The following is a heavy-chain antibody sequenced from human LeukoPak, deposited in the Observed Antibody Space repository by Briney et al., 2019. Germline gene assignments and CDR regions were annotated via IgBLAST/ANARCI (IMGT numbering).Heavy chain of an antibody. J-gene: IGHJ4*02. Sequence: PGGSLRLSCAASGFTFSSAWMTWVRQAPGKGLEWVGRIKSKTDGWTIEYAAPVKGRFIISRDDSKNTVYVQMNSLKTEDTAMYYCTTYRFCTTTSCSSFDYWGQGTLVTVSS. CDR2: IKSKTDGWTI. CDR3: TTYRFCTTTSCSSFDY. CDR1: GFTFSSAW. D-gene: IGHD2-2*01. V-gene: IGHV3-15*01.